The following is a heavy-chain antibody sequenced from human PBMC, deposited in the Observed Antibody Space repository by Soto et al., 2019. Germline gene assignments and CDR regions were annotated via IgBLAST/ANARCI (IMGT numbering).Heavy chain of an antibody. D-gene: IGHD2-8*01. CDR1: GFTFSNYE. CDR2: ISISGGTI. J-gene: IGHJ4*02. CDR3: ATDTNGVADFDY. V-gene: IGHV3-48*03. Sequence: GGSLRLSCAASGFTFSNYEINWVRQAPGKGLEWVSFISISGGTILYADSVKGRFIMSRDNAKNSVYLQMNSLRAEDTALYYCATDTNGVADFDYWGQGTLVTVSS.